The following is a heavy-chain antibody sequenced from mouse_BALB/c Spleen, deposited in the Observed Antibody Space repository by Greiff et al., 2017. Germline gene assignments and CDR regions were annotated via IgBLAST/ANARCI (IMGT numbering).Heavy chain of an antibody. CDR1: GFTFSDYY. V-gene: IGHV5-4*02. J-gene: IGHJ4*01. CDR2: ISDGGSYT. CDR3: ARDPLNGNYVGFAMDY. Sequence: EVQGVESGGGLVKPGWSLKLSCAASGFTFSDYYMYWVRQTPEKRLEWVATISDGGSYTYYPDSVKGRFTISRDNAKNNLYLQMSSLKSEDTAMYYCARDPLNGNYVGFAMDYWGQGTSVTVSS. D-gene: IGHD2-1*01.